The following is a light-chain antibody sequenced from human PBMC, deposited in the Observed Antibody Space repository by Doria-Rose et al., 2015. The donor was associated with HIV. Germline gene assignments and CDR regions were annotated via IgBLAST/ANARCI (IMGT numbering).Light chain of an antibody. V-gene: IGKV4-1*01. CDR3: QQYYDTPS. CDR2: WAS. Sequence: TQSPESLGMSLGERATLNCQSNQSLLYNSKNYLAWYQQKPGQPPKLLIYWASTRQSGVPARFSGSGSGTDFTLTISSLEAEDVAVYYCQQYYDTPSFGPGTTVDIK. J-gene: IGKJ3*01. CDR1: QSLLYNSKNY.